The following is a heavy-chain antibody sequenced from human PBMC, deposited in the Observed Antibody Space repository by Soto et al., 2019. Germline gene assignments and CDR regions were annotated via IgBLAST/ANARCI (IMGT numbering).Heavy chain of an antibody. J-gene: IGHJ4*02. D-gene: IGHD1-26*01. V-gene: IGHV1-18*01. CDR1: GYTFTSYG. CDR2: ISAYNGNT. Sequence: QVQLVQSGAEVKEPGASVRVSCKTSGYTFTSYGFSWVRQAPGQGLEWMGWISAYNGNTLYAQRLQGRLTMTTDTSTSTAYMELRSLRSDDTAVYYCARVMGATRLFDYWGQGTLVTVSS. CDR3: ARVMGATRLFDY.